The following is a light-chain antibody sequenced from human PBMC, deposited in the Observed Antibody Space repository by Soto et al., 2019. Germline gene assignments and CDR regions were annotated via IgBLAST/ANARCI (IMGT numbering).Light chain of an antibody. J-gene: IGLJ1*01. Sequence: QSALTQPRSVSGSPGQSVTISCTGTSSDVGRYNYVSWYQHHPGQAPKLMIYDVSTRPSGVPDRFSGSKSGTTASLTISGLQAEDEAYYYCCSYAGSPYVFGTGTKLTVL. V-gene: IGLV2-11*01. CDR1: SSDVGRYNY. CDR2: DVS. CDR3: CSYAGSPYV.